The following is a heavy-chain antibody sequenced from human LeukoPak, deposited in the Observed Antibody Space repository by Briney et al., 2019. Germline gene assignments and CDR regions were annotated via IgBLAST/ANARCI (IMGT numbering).Heavy chain of an antibody. V-gene: IGHV3-23*01. CDR3: ALYCSGGSCYSMGGAFDI. J-gene: IGHJ3*02. CDR2: ISGNGDST. CDR1: GFXFRRYD. Sequence: GGSLRLSCAASGFXFRRYDMSWVRQALGKGLEWVSAISGNGDSTYYVDSVKGRFTISRDNSKNTLYLQMNSLRAEDTAVYYCALYCSGGSCYSMGGAFDIWGQGTVVTVSS. D-gene: IGHD2-15*01.